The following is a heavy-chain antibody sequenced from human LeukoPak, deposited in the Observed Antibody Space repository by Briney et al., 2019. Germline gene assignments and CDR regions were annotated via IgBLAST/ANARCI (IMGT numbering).Heavy chain of an antibody. D-gene: IGHD3-22*01. CDR3: ARDRSVNGYYWTDFDY. V-gene: IGHV3-30-3*01. CDR2: ISYDGSNK. CDR1: GFTFGSYA. J-gene: IGHJ4*02. Sequence: GGSLRLSCAASGFTFGSYAMHWVRQAPGKGLEWVAVISYDGSNKYYADSVKGRFTISRDNSKNTLYLQMNSLRAEDTAVYYCARDRSVNGYYWTDFDYWGQGTLVTVSS.